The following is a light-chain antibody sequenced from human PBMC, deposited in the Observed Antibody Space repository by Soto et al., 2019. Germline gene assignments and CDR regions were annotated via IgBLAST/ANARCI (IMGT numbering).Light chain of an antibody. CDR2: KAS. V-gene: IGKV1-5*03. CDR3: QQYSSYLSWT. J-gene: IGKJ1*01. CDR1: QSISSW. Sequence: DIQMTQSPSTLSASVGDRVTITCRASQSISSWLAWYQQKPGKAPKLLINKASSLESGVPSRFSGSGSGTEFTLTISSLQPDDFATYYCQQYSSYLSWTFGQGTKVEIK.